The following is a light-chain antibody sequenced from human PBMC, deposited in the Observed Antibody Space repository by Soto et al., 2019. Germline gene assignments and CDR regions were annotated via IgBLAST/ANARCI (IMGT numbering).Light chain of an antibody. CDR1: QSVRSN. CDR2: DAS. CDR3: QQYNYWPPWT. V-gene: IGKV3-15*01. J-gene: IGKJ1*01. Sequence: EIVVTQSPATLSVSPGERATLSCRASQSVRSNLAWYQQKPGQAPRLLMYDASTRATGIPARFSGSGSGTEFTLTISSLQSEDFAVYYCQQYNYWPPWTFGQGTKVDIK.